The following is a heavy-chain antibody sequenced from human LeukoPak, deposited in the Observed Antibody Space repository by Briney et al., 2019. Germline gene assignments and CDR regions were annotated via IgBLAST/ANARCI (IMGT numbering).Heavy chain of an antibody. CDR2: IHYSGST. CDR3: ARRGSSSPTGYSYYYMDV. Sequence: SETLSLTCTVSGGSISSYYWSWIRQPPGKGLEWIGYIHYSGSTNYDPSLNSRGSMSVDTCKNQFSLKLPSVTAADTAVYYCARRGSSSPTGYSYYYMDVWGIGTTVTVSS. V-gene: IGHV4-59*08. J-gene: IGHJ6*03. D-gene: IGHD6-6*01. CDR1: GGSISSYY.